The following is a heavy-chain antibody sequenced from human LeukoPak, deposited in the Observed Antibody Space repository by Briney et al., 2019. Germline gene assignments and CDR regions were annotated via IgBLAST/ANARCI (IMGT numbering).Heavy chain of an antibody. V-gene: IGHV1-2*02. J-gene: IGHJ4*02. CDR2: INPNSGAT. D-gene: IGHD2-2*02. Sequence: ASVKVSCKASGYTFTIYYMYWVRQAPGQGLEWMGWINPNSGATTYAQRFQGRVTMTRDTSISTAYMELSGLTSDDTGVYYCARNPPYCTSTDCYNDYWGQGTLVTVSP. CDR3: ARNPPYCTSTDCYNDY. CDR1: GYTFTIYY.